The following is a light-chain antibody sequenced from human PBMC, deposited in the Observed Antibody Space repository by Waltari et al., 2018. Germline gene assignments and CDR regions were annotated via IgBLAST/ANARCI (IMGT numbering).Light chain of an antibody. CDR2: GAS. CDR3: QQYDHWPPA. J-gene: IGKJ3*01. CDR1: QTIRSD. Sequence: ETVMTQSPATLSVSPGERVILSCRASQTIRSDLAWYQQKPGQSPRLLIYGASTRATAIPARFSGSESGTEFTLTISSLQSEDFAFYYCQQYDHWPPAFGPGTKVDVK. V-gene: IGKV3-15*01.